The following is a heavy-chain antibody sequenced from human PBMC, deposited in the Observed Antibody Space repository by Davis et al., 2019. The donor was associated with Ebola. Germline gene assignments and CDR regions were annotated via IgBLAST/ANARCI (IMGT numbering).Heavy chain of an antibody. D-gene: IGHD1-14*01. J-gene: IGHJ4*01. V-gene: IGHV1-58*02. Sequence: AASVKVSCKAPGFTFTSSAMQWVRQARGQRLEWIGWIVVGSGNTNYPQKFQGRVTITGDMSTSTSYLDLSNLRSEDTAVYYCAASAGTVGKFDYWGQGTLVTVSA. CDR2: IVVGSGNT. CDR3: AASAGTVGKFDY. CDR1: GFTFTSSA.